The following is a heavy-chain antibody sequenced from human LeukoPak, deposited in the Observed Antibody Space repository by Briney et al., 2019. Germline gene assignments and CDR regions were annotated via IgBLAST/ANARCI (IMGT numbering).Heavy chain of an antibody. CDR3: AKAPVTSCRGAYCYPFDS. D-gene: IGHD2-21*01. CDR1: GFTLSTYA. V-gene: IGHV3-23*01. J-gene: IGHJ4*02. CDR2: TSSSDAGT. Sequence: GGSLRLSCAASGFTLSTYAMSWVRQTPGKGLEWVAATSSSDAGTYHADSVRGRFTISRDNTKNTLYLQMNSLRAEDAAVYFCAKAPVTSCRGAYCYPFDSWGQGTLVTVSS.